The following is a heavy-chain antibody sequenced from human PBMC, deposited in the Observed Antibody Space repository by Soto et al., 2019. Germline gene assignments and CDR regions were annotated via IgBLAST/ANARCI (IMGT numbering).Heavy chain of an antibody. J-gene: IGHJ6*02. CDR2: TRGFSPYT. D-gene: IGHD3-10*01. Sequence: AGGSLRLSWISSGFTFRTYTMNWVRQAPGKGLEWVSGTRGFSPYTFYAESVKGRFTISRDNAKNSLYLQMDSLRAEDTAVYSCARDRGYDAPDYYYNAMYVWGQGTTVTVSS. V-gene: IGHV3-21*01. CDR1: GFTFRTYT. CDR3: ARDRGYDAPDYYYNAMYV.